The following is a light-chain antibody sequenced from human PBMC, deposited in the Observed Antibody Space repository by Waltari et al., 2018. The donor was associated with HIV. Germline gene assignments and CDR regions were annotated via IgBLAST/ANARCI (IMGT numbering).Light chain of an antibody. CDR1: SRYVARYTY. CDR2: EVS. Sequence: QSALTQPASVSGSPGQSISISGTGPSRYVARYTYFPWYQPYPGKAPKLIIYEVSSRPSGVSNRFSASKSGNTASLTISGLLAEDEADYYCCSYTSSDSYVFGTGTKVTVL. V-gene: IGLV2-14*01. J-gene: IGLJ1*01. CDR3: CSYTSSDSYV.